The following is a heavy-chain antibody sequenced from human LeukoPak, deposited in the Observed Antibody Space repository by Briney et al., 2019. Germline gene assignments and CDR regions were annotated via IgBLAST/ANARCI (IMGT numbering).Heavy chain of an antibody. D-gene: IGHD3-9*01. Sequence: GGSLRLSCAASGFTFGTYAMSWVRQAPGKGLESVSAVSRSGGSTYYADSVKGRFTISRDNSKNTLYLQMNSLRAEDTAVYYCAKEAYDILTAYVDYWGQGTLVTVSS. CDR1: GFTFGTYA. CDR3: AKEAYDILTAYVDY. J-gene: IGHJ4*02. CDR2: VSRSGGST. V-gene: IGHV3-23*01.